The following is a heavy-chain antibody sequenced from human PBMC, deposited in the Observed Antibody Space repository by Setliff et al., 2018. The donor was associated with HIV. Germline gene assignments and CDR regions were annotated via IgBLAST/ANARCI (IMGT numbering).Heavy chain of an antibody. CDR3: ARSVWAVVVPTDPAVDAFAI. Sequence: GASVKVSCKTSGGTFSTYTIAWVRQAPGQGLEWMGRITPIFGTPNYAQKFQGRVTITADKSTSTVYLDLRSLTSEDTAMYYCARSVWAVVVPTDPAVDAFAIWGQGTMVTVSS. CDR2: ITPIFGTP. V-gene: IGHV1-69*08. J-gene: IGHJ3*02. D-gene: IGHD2-2*01. CDR1: GGTFSTYT.